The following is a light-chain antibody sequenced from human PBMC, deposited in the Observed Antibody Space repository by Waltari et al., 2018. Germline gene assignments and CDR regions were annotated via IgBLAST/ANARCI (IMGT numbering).Light chain of an antibody. Sequence: DIQMTQSPSTLSASVGDTITITCRASQSISNYLAWYQQKPGKAPKLLIYKASSSGSGVPSRFRGSGAGTEFTLTISSLQPDDSATYYCQQYNTYSSFGQGSKLEI. J-gene: IGKJ2*03. CDR3: QQYNTYSS. V-gene: IGKV1-5*03. CDR2: KAS. CDR1: QSISNY.